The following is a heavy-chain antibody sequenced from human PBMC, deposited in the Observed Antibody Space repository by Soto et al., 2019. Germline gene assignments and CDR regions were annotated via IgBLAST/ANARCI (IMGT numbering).Heavy chain of an antibody. Sequence: SESLSLTCTVSGGSISSVDYYWSWIRQPPGKGLEWSGYIYYSGSTYYNPSLKSRVTISVDTSKNQFSLKLSSVTAADTAVYYCARDHYVYDILTGYGYYYGMDVWGQGTTVTVS. CDR1: GGSISSVDYY. V-gene: IGHV4-30-4*01. CDR2: IYYSGST. D-gene: IGHD3-9*01. CDR3: ARDHYVYDILTGYGYYYGMDV. J-gene: IGHJ6*02.